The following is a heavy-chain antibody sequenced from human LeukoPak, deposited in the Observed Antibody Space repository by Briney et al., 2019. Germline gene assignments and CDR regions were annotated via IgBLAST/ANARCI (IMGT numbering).Heavy chain of an antibody. CDR1: GGSFSGYY. CDR3: ASLHNLGDGYNPKIP. CDR2: INHSGGT. D-gene: IGHD5-24*01. V-gene: IGHV4-34*01. Sequence: SETLSLTCAVYGGSFSGYYWSWIRQPPGKGLEWIGEINHSGGTNYNPSLKSRVTISVDTSKNQFSLKLSSVTAADTAVYYCASLHNLGDGYNPKIPWGQGTLVTVSS. J-gene: IGHJ5*02.